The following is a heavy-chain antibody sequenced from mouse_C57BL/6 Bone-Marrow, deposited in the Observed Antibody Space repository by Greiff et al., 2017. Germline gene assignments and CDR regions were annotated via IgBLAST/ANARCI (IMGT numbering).Heavy chain of an antibody. D-gene: IGHD1-1*01. CDR1: GYSFTGYF. J-gene: IGHJ3*01. CDR2: INPYNGDT. Sequence: VQLKQSGPELVKPGDSVKISCKASGYSFTGYFMNWVMQSHGKSLEWIGRINPYNGDTFYNQKFKGKATLTVDKSSSTAHMELRSLTSEDSAVYYCAKIYYGSSWFAYWGQGTLVTVSA. V-gene: IGHV1-20*01. CDR3: AKIYYGSSWFAY.